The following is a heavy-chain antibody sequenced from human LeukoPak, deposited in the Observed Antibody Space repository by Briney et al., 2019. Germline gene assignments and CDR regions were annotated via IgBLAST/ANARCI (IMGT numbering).Heavy chain of an antibody. J-gene: IGHJ6*03. Sequence: ASVKVSCKASGYTFTTYGISWVRQAPGQGLEWMGWISAYNGNTNYAQKLQGRVTMTTDTSTSTAYMELRSLRSDDTAVYYCARSSGTTYYYYYYIDVWGKGTTVTVSS. V-gene: IGHV1-18*01. CDR1: GYTFTTYG. CDR3: ARSSGTTYYYYYYIDV. CDR2: ISAYNGNT. D-gene: IGHD6-19*01.